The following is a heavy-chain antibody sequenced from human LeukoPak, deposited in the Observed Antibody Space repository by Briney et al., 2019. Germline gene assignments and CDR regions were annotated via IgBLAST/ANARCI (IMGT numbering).Heavy chain of an antibody. CDR2: IYYSGST. J-gene: IGHJ4*02. V-gene: IGHV4-31*02. D-gene: IGHD5-12*01. Sequence: SQTLSLTCTVSGGSISSGAYYWSWIRQHPGKGLEWIGHIYYSGSTYYNPSLKSRVTISVDTSKNQCSLKLSSVTAADTAVYYCARGGAAYSRATIGLWGQGTLVTVSS. CDR3: ARGGAAYSRATIGL. CDR1: GGSISSGAYY.